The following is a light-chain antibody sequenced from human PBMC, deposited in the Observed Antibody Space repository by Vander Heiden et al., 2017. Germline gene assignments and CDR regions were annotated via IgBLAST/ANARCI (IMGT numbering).Light chain of an antibody. V-gene: IGKV3-11*01. J-gene: IGKJ5*01. CDR3: QQRSNCSIT. CDR2: DAS. Sequence: EIVLTHSPATLSLSPGERATLSCRASQSVSSYLAGYQQKPGQAPRLRMYDASSRDTGIPARVSGSGSGTEFTLTISSLEPEDFAVYYCQQRSNCSITFGQGTQVEIK. CDR1: QSVSSY.